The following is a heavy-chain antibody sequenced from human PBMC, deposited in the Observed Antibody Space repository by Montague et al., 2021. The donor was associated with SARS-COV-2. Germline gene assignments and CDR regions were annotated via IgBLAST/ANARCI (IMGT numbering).Heavy chain of an antibody. CDR1: GFTFSDYY. CDR3: ARLVGVESNRRDYFNY. V-gene: IGHV3-11*03. J-gene: IGHJ4*02. Sequence: SLRLSCAASGFTFSDYYMSWIRQAPGKGLEWVSYISGRGSYTDYADSVKGRFTISRDNARKSLYLEMNSLRAEDSAMYYCARLVGVESNRRDYFNYWGQGTLVTVSS. D-gene: IGHD1-14*01. CDR2: ISGRGSYT.